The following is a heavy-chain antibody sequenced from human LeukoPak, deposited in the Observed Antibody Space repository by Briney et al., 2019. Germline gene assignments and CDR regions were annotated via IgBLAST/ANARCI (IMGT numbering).Heavy chain of an antibody. CDR1: EFTFSDYH. CDR3: ARGPLGGYNSAWFDP. D-gene: IGHD5-24*01. V-gene: IGHV3-21*01. Sequence: PGQSLRLSCAASEFTFSDYHMNWVRQAPGKGLEWVSFISSSSGYIYYADSVKGRFTISRDNAKNSLYLQMNSLRVEDTAVYYCARGPLGGYNSAWFDPWGQGTLVTVSS. CDR2: ISSSSGYI. J-gene: IGHJ5*02.